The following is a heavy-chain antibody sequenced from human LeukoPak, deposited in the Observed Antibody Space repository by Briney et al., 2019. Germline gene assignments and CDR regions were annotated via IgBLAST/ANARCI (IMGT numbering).Heavy chain of an antibody. D-gene: IGHD3-16*01. CDR3: AKGRLGGSYYFDY. J-gene: IGHJ4*02. CDR1: GFTFDDYA. CDR2: ISWNSGSI. V-gene: IGHV3-9*01. Sequence: PGGSLRLSCAASGFTFDDYAMHWVRQAPGKGLEWVSGISWNSGSIGYADSVKGRFTISRDNAKNSLYLQMNSLRAEDTALYYCAKGRLGGSYYFDYWGQGTLVTVSS.